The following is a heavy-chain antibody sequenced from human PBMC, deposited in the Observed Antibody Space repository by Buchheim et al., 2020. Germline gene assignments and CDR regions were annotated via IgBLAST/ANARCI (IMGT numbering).Heavy chain of an antibody. J-gene: IGHJ4*02. Sequence: EVQLVESGGGLVQPGGSLRLSCAASGFTFSRYWMSWVRQAPGKGLEWVANIKQDGSEKYYVDSVEGRFTISRDNAKTSLYLQMNSLRAEDTAVYYCARVVERQQLEGGTDYWGQGTL. CDR1: GFTFSRYW. D-gene: IGHD6-13*01. V-gene: IGHV3-7*01. CDR3: ARVVERQQLEGGTDY. CDR2: IKQDGSEK.